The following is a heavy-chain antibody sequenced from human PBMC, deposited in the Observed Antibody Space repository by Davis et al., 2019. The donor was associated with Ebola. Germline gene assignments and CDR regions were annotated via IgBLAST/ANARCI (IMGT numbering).Heavy chain of an antibody. J-gene: IGHJ4*02. Sequence: GESLKISCAASGFTFSSYSMNWVRQAPGKGLEWVSSISSSSSYIYYADSVKGRFTISRDNAKNTLYLQMNSLRAEDTAVYYCAKVDYDILTNYLPDWGQGTLVTVSS. CDR1: GFTFSSYS. CDR3: AKVDYDILTNYLPD. V-gene: IGHV3-21*04. CDR2: ISSSSSYI. D-gene: IGHD3-9*01.